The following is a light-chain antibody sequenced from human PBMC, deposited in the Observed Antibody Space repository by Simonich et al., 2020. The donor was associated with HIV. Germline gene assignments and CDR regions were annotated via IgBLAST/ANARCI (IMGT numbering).Light chain of an antibody. J-gene: IGKJ2*01. CDR1: QSIRNY. CDR2: AAS. Sequence: DIQMTQSPSSLSASIGDRVTITCRASQSIRNYLNWYQQKEGKAPKLLIYAASSLQSGVPSRFSGSGSGTDFTLTISRLQPEDFVTYYCQQANSVPYTFGQGTKLEIK. V-gene: IGKV1-39*01. CDR3: QQANSVPYT.